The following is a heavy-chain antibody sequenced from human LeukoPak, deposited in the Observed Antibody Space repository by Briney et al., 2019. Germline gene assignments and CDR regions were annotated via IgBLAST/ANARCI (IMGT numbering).Heavy chain of an antibody. CDR1: GYDFTSYW. CDR3: ATPYSSSWPKYFHH. CDR2: IFPGDSDT. J-gene: IGHJ1*01. Sequence: GESLKISCKGPGYDFTSYWIGWVGQMPGKGLEWMGIIFPGDSDTRYSTSFQGQVTISVDKSISTSYLQWSSLKASDTAMYYCATPYSSSWPKYFHHWGQGTLVTVSS. V-gene: IGHV5-51*01. D-gene: IGHD6-13*01.